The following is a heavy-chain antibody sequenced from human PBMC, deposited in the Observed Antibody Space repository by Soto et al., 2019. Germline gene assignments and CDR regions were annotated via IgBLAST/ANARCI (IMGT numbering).Heavy chain of an antibody. D-gene: IGHD3-9*01. V-gene: IGHV3-30*18. CDR2: ISQDGSVK. Sequence: GGSLRLSCAASGFTFSTYGMHWVRQAPGKGLEWVAVISQDGSVKYYAESVKGRFTISRDNSKNTVYLQMNSLRADDTAVYYCAKDRQGFDWFMDYWGQGTLVTVSS. J-gene: IGHJ4*02. CDR1: GFTFSTYG. CDR3: AKDRQGFDWFMDY.